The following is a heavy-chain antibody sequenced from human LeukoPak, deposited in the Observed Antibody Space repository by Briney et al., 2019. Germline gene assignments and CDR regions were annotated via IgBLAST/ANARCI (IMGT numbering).Heavy chain of an antibody. CDR1: GFTFSSYA. Sequence: WGSLRLSCAASGFTFSSYAMSWVRQAPGKGLEWVSAISGSGGSTYYADSVKGRFTISRDNSKNTLYLQMNSLRAEDTAVYYCAKETNFYSSGHDAFDIWGQGTMVTVSS. D-gene: IGHD6-19*01. CDR3: AKETNFYSSGHDAFDI. CDR2: ISGSGGST. V-gene: IGHV3-23*01. J-gene: IGHJ3*02.